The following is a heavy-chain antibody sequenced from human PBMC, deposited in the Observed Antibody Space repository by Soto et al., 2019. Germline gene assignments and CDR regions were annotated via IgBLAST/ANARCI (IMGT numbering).Heavy chain of an antibody. CDR3: ARERAARSLYDAFDI. CDR1: GFTFSDYY. J-gene: IGHJ3*02. D-gene: IGHD6-6*01. V-gene: IGHV3-11*01. CDR2: ISSSGSTI. Sequence: GGSLRLSCAASGFTFSDYYMSWIRQAPGKGLEWVSYISSSGSTIYYADSVKGRFTISRDNAKNSLYLQMNSLRAEDTAVYYCARERAARSLYDAFDIWGQGTMVTVSS.